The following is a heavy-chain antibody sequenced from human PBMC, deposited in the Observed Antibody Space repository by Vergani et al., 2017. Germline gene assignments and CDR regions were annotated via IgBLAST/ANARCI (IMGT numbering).Heavy chain of an antibody. CDR2: INPNSGGT. D-gene: IGHD2-15*01. CDR1: GYTFTGYY. CDR3: ARDREVVDYYFDY. V-gene: IGHV1-2*02. Sequence: QVQLVQSGAEVKKPGASVKVSCKASGYTFTGYYMHWVRQAPGQGLGWMGWINPNSGGTNYAKKFQGRVTMTRDTSISTAYMELSRLRSDDTAVYYCARDREVVDYYFDYWGQGTLVTVSS. J-gene: IGHJ4*02.